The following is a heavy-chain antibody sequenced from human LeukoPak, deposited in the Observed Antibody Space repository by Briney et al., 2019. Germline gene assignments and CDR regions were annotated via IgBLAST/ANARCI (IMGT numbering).Heavy chain of an antibody. V-gene: IGHV4-39*01. CDR2: IYYGGST. J-gene: IGHJ6*02. D-gene: IGHD1-1*01. CDR3: ARGQLALYYYNGMDV. CDR1: GASISSSNYY. Sequence: SETLSLTCTVSGASISSSNYYWGWIRQPPGKGLEWIESIYYGGSTYYKSSLRSRVTISVDTSKNQFSLKVSSVTAADRAVYYCARGQLALYYYNGMDVWGQGTTVTVSS.